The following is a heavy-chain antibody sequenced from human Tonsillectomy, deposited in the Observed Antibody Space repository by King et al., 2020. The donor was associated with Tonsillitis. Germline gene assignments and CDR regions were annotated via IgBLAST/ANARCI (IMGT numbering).Heavy chain of an antibody. CDR2: IYYDGSKK. D-gene: IGHD2-2*01. Sequence: VQLVESGGALVQPGRSLRLSCEASGFTFSYYGMHWVRQAPGKGLEWVAVIYYDGSKKYYADSVKGRLTISRDNSKNMLYLQMNSLRAEDTAVYYCARGYCSSTSCSVFRDAFDIWGQGTMVTVAS. V-gene: IGHV3-33*01. CDR3: ARGYCSSTSCSVFRDAFDI. J-gene: IGHJ3*02. CDR1: GFTFSYYG.